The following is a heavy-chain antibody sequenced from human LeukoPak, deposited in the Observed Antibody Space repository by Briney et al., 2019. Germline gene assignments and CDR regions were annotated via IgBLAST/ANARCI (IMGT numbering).Heavy chain of an antibody. V-gene: IGHV3-23*01. Sequence: GGSLRLSCAASGFTFSSYAMSWVRQAPGKGLEWVSATSGSGGSTYYADSVKGRFTISRDNSKNTLYLQMNSLRAEDTAVYYCAKLPRGATVFDYWGQGTLVTVSS. CDR3: AKLPRGATVFDY. CDR1: GFTFSSYA. D-gene: IGHD4-17*01. CDR2: TSGSGGST. J-gene: IGHJ4*02.